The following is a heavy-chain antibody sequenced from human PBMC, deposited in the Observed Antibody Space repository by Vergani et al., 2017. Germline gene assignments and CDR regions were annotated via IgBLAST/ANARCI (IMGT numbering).Heavy chain of an antibody. V-gene: IGHV3-30*02. CDR2: IRYDGSNK. D-gene: IGHD2-15*01. J-gene: IGHJ4*02. Sequence: QVQLVESGGGVVQPGGSLRLSCAASGFTFSSYGMHWVRQAPGKGLEWVAFIRYDGSNKYYADSVKGRFTISRDNSKNPLYLQMNSLRAEDTAVYYCAKDPGYCSGGSCSGYWGQGTLVTVSS. CDR1: GFTFSSYG. CDR3: AKDPGYCSGGSCSGY.